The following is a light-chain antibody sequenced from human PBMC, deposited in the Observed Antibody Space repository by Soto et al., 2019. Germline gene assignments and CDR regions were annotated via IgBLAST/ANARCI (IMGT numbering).Light chain of an antibody. CDR2: GVF. J-gene: IGKJ5*01. CDR1: QFVSSSY. CDR3: QHYGSSPPNT. Sequence: EIVLTQSPGTLSLSPGERATLSCRASQFVSSSYLAWYQQKPGQAPRLLIYGVFRRATGIPDRFSGSGSGTDFTLTISRLEPEDFAVYYCQHYGSSPPNTFGQGTRLENK. V-gene: IGKV3-20*01.